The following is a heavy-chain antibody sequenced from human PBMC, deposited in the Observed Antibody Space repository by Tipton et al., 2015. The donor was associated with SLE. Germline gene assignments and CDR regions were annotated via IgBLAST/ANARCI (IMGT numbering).Heavy chain of an antibody. CDR2: IYYSGST. CDR1: GGSISSYY. Sequence: TLSLTCTASGGSISSYYWSWIRQPPGKGLEWIGYIYYSGSTNYNPSLKSRVTISVDTSKNQFSLKLSSVTAADTAVYYCARQYCSSTSCYNDWFDPWGQGTLVTVSS. V-gene: IGHV4-59*08. J-gene: IGHJ5*02. CDR3: ARQYCSSTSCYNDWFDP. D-gene: IGHD2-2*02.